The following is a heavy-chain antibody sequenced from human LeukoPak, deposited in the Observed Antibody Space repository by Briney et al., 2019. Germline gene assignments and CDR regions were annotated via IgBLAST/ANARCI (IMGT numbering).Heavy chain of an antibody. D-gene: IGHD1-14*01. CDR3: ARPGVGFGY. Sequence: GGSLRLSCAASGFTFSSYAMSWVRQAPGKGLEWVSAISGSGGSTYYADSVKGRFTISRDNAKSTVYLQMNSLRAEDTAVYYCARPGVGFGYWGQGALVTVSS. J-gene: IGHJ4*02. CDR1: GFTFSSYA. CDR2: ISGSGGST. V-gene: IGHV3-23*01.